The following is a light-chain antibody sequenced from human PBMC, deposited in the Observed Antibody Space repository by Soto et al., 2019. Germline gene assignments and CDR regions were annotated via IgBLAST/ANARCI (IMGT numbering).Light chain of an antibody. V-gene: IGLV2-23*01. CDR1: SSDVGSYNL. J-gene: IGLJ2*01. Sequence: QSALTQPASVSGSPGQSITISCTGTSSDVGSYNLVSWYQQHPGKAPKVIIYAGSTGPSGVSNRFSASKSGNTASLTISGLQTGDEADYYCGTWDSRLSGGVFGGGTKVTVL. CDR2: AGS. CDR3: GTWDSRLSGGV.